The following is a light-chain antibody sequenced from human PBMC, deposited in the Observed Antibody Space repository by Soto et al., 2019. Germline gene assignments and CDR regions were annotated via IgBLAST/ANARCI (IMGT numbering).Light chain of an antibody. Sequence: QSVLTQPPSASGTPGQRVTISCSGSNSNIGSNTVNWYRQLPGTAPKLLIYSNNQRPSGVPDRFSGSRSGTSASLAISGLQSDDEADYYCQSHDTKLDSVVFGGGTKLTVL. J-gene: IGLJ2*01. V-gene: IGLV1-44*01. CDR1: NSNIGSNT. CDR2: SNN. CDR3: QSHDTKLDSVV.